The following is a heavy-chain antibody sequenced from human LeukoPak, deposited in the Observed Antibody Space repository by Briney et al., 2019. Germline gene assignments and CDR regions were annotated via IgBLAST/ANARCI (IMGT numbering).Heavy chain of an antibody. CDR3: ARSLRPYSSGWNVGY. CDR2: IYYSGST. CDR1: GGSISSHY. D-gene: IGHD6-19*01. Sequence: SETLSLTCTVSGGSISSHYWSWIRQPPGKGLEWIGYIYYSGSTIYNPSLKSRVTISVDTSKNQFSLKLSSVTAADTAVYYCARSLRPYSSGWNVGYWGQGTLVTVSS. J-gene: IGHJ4*02. V-gene: IGHV4-59*11.